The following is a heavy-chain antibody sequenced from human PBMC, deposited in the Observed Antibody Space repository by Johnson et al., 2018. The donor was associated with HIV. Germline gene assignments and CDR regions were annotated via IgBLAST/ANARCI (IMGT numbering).Heavy chain of an antibody. D-gene: IGHD3-10*01. CDR1: EFTFSTYG. V-gene: IGHV3-30*02. Sequence: QVQLVESGGGVVQPGRSLRLSCAASEFTFSTYGMHWVRQAPGKGLEWVAFIRYDGSNKYYADSVKGRFTISRDNSKNTLYLQMNSLRAEDTAVYYCAKDSSFSYYYSDAFDIWGQGTMVTVSS. J-gene: IGHJ3*02. CDR3: AKDSSFSYYYSDAFDI. CDR2: IRYDGSNK.